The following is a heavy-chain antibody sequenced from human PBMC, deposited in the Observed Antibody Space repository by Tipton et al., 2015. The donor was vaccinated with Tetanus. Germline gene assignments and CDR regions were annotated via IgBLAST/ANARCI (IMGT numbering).Heavy chain of an antibody. D-gene: IGHD2/OR15-2a*01. Sequence: TLSLTCTVSGDFITSTSYYWGWIRQPPGKGLEWIGTFYSGGSIFYNPSFKSRATISVDTPKNQISLRLTSVASADTAVYYCARHSSWFDPWGQGTLVTVSS. V-gene: IGHV4-39*01. CDR2: FYSGGSI. J-gene: IGHJ5*02. CDR3: ARHSSWFDP. CDR1: GDFITSTSYY.